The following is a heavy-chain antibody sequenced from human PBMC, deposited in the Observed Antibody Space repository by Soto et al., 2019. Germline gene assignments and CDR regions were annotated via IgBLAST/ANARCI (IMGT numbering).Heavy chain of an antibody. V-gene: IGHV1-18*04. CDR2: ISAYNGNT. J-gene: IGHJ3*02. Sequence: ASVKVSCKDSGYTFTSYGISWVRQAPGQGLEWMGWISAYNGNTNYAQKLQGRVTMTTDTSTSTAYMELRSLRSDDTAVYYCASLGVYDSSGRGGAFDIWGQGTMVTVS. CDR3: ASLGVYDSSGRGGAFDI. CDR1: GYTFTSYG. D-gene: IGHD3-22*01.